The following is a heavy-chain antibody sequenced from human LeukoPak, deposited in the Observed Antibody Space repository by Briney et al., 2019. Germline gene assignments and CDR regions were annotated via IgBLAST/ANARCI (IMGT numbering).Heavy chain of an antibody. CDR1: GASISSGTYY. D-gene: IGHD2-15*01. V-gene: IGHV4-39*07. CDR3: ARDFGAGCSGGSCYSHMDV. Sequence: SETLSLTCTVSGASISSGTYYWGWIRQSSGKGLEWIGSMFYSGSTYYNPSLKSRLTMSVDRSNNQFSLRLTSVTAADTAVYYCARDFGAGCSGGSCYSHMDVWGKGTTVTTSS. CDR2: MFYSGST. J-gene: IGHJ6*03.